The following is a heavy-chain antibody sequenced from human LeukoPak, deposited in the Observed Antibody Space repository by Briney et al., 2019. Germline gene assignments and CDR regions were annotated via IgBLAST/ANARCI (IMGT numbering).Heavy chain of an antibody. CDR3: AKFPRVITYYDYVWGSYRPWCYMDV. CDR2: ISTGGGSI. Sequence: PGGSLRLSCAASGFTFRSYGMHWVRQLPGKGLEWISHISTGGGSIHYADSVEGRFTISRDNAKNSLYLQMNSLRAEDTAVYYCAKFPRVITYYDYVWGSYRPWCYMDVWGKGTTVTISS. D-gene: IGHD3-16*02. J-gene: IGHJ6*03. CDR1: GFTFRSYG. V-gene: IGHV3-48*04.